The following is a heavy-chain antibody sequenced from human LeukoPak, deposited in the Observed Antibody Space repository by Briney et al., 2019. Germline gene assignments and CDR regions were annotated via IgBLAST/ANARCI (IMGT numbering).Heavy chain of an antibody. D-gene: IGHD3-16*01. CDR2: IKQDGSEQ. CDR1: GFTFSSYW. V-gene: IGHV3-7*01. J-gene: IGHJ3*02. Sequence: GGSLRLSCAVSGFTFSSYWMSWVRQAPGKGLEWVANIKQDGSEQYYVDSVKGRFTISRDNAKNSLYLHMSSLRAEDTAVYYCARPLSAYDYDAFDIWGQGTMVTVSS. CDR3: ARPLSAYDYDAFDI.